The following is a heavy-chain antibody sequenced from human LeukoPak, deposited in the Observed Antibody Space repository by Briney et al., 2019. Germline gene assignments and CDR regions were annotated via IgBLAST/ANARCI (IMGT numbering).Heavy chain of an antibody. J-gene: IGHJ2*01. D-gene: IGHD6-13*01. V-gene: IGHV3-48*01. CDR2: ISSSSSTI. Sequence: PGGSLRLSCAASGFTFSSYSMNWVRQAPGKGLEWVSYISSSSSTIYYADSVKGRFTISRDNAKNSLYLQMNSLRAEDTAVYYCARQTGYSTTEGGHDLWGRGTLVTVSS. CDR1: GFTFSSYS. CDR3: ARQTGYSTTEGGHDL.